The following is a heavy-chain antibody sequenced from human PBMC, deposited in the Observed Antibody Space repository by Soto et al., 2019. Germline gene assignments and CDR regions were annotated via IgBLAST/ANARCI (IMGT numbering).Heavy chain of an antibody. CDR3: VRPLPSGQNYGMDV. J-gene: IGHJ6*02. V-gene: IGHV3-53*01. CDR1: GLTVSNNY. Sequence: EVQLVECGGGLIQPGGSLKLSCAASGLTVSNNYMSWVRQAPGKGLEWVSVIYNDGKTYYADSVKGRFTISRDTSKNTLHLQMDSLRDEDTAVYYCVRPLPSGQNYGMDVWGQGTTVTVSS. D-gene: IGHD3-10*01. CDR2: IYNDGKT.